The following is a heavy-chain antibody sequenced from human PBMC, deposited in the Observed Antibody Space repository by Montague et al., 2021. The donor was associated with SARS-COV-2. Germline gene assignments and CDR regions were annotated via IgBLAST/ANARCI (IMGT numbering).Heavy chain of an antibody. CDR1: GYTFTHYG. J-gene: IGHJ4*02. D-gene: IGHD1-7*01. Sequence: SVKVSCKASGYTFTHYGINWLRQAPGQGLEWMGWISAYNGNTNYSQKLQGRVTMTTDTSTSTAYMELRSLRSDDTAVYYCARGGTGELLHDYWGQGTLVTVSS. CDR3: ARGGTGELLHDY. V-gene: IGHV1-18*01. CDR2: ISAYNGNT.